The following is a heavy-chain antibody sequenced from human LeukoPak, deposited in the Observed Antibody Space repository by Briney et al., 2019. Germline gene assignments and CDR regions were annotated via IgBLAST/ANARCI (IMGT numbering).Heavy chain of an antibody. D-gene: IGHD5-24*01. J-gene: IGHJ3*02. CDR1: GASISSYY. CDR2: IYYTGST. Sequence: PSETLSLTCTVSGASISSYYWSWIRQPPGKGLEWMGYIYYTGSTNYNPSLKSRVTISVDTSKNQFSLKLRSVTAADTAVYYCARHVTISGPYDASDIWGQGTMVTVSP. V-gene: IGHV4-59*08. CDR3: ARHVTISGPYDASDI.